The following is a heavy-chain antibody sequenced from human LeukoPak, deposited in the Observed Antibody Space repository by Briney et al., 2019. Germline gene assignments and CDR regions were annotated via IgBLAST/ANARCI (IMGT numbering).Heavy chain of an antibody. CDR3: GSPRTFSGRNVLDM. V-gene: IGHV3-74*01. D-gene: IGHD3-10*02. Sequence: GGSLRLSCAAAGFTFSTYWMHWVRQVPGKGLVWVSRINSDGRTTGYADSVKGWFTISRDNAKNTLYLQMNSLRVEDTAVYYCGSPRTFSGRNVLDMWGQGTMVTVSS. CDR1: GFTFSTYW. J-gene: IGHJ3*02. CDR2: INSDGRTT.